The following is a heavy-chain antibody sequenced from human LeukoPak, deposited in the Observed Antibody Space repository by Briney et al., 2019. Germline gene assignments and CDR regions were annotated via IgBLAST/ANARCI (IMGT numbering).Heavy chain of an antibody. CDR3: ARDVKSRRRQWFGELSVHYYYYMDV. D-gene: IGHD3-10*01. V-gene: IGHV3-38-3*01. CDR2: ISGGST. Sequence: GGSLRLSCAASGFTVSSNEMSWVRQAPGKGLEWVSSISGGSTYYADSRKGRFTISRDNSKNTLHLQMNSLRAEDTAVYYCARDVKSRRRQWFGELSVHYYYYMDVWGKGTTVTISS. J-gene: IGHJ6*03. CDR1: GFTVSSNE.